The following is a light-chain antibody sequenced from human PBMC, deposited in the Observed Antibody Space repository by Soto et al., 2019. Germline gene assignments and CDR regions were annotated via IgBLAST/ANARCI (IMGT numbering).Light chain of an antibody. CDR2: GAS. J-gene: IGKJ5*01. V-gene: IGKV3-15*01. CDR1: QSVSSN. Sequence: EIVMTQSPATLSVSPGERATLSCRASQSVSSNLAWYQQKPGQAPRLLIYGASTRATGIPARFSGGGSGTPFTLTISSLVPEDFALYYCQHPGNRTPTFGQGTRLEI. CDR3: QHPGNRTPT.